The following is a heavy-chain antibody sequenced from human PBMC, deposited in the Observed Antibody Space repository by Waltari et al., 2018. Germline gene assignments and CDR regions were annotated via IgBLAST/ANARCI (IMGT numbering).Heavy chain of an antibody. J-gene: IGHJ4*02. V-gene: IGHV3-15*02. CDR2: VPSKGTTGTT. D-gene: IGHD3-10*02. CDR1: GLPFNGAW. Sequence: EVQLVESGGALVTPGGSLRLACEASGLPFNGAWMPWVRQAPGKGLEWIGAVPSKGTTGTTHYAAALKDRFTISWDDSRKTVYLQMNSLKTEDTGLYYCAADVPAPLAQIDFWGRGTQVTVSS. CDR3: AADVPAPLAQIDF.